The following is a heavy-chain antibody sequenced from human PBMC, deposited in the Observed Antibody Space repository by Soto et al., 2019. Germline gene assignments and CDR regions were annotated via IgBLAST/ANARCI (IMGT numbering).Heavy chain of an antibody. V-gene: IGHV4-28*01. D-gene: IGHD1-26*01. J-gene: IGHJ4*02. CDR1: GYSISSSNW. CDR2: IYYSGTT. CDR3: ARREIQGPIDY. Sequence: QVQLQESGPGLVKPSDTLSLTCAVSGYSISSSNWWGWIRQPPGKGLEWIGYIYYSGTTYYNPSPQSRVTMSVDTTKHQFSLKLHSVTAVDTAVYYCARREIQGPIDYWGQGTLVTVSS.